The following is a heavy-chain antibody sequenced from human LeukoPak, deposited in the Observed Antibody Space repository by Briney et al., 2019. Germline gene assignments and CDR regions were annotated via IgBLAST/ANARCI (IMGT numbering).Heavy chain of an antibody. Sequence: GGSLRLSCAASGFTFSSYSMSWVRQAPGMGLEWVSYISSSSSTIYYSDSVKGRFTISRDNAKNSLYLQMNSLRAEDTAVYYCAREGLGGAMLDFDYWGQGTLVTVSS. CDR2: ISSSSSTI. D-gene: IGHD3-16*01. V-gene: IGHV3-48*01. CDR1: GFTFSSYS. CDR3: AREGLGGAMLDFDY. J-gene: IGHJ4*02.